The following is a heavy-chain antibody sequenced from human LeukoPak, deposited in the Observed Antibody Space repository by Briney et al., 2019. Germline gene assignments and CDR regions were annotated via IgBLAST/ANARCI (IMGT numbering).Heavy chain of an antibody. Sequence: PSETLSLTCTVSGGSISSYYWSWIRQPPGKGLEWIGYIYYSRSTNYNPSLKSRVTISVDTSKNQFSLKLSSVTAADTAVYYCARSTPNDDYWGQGTLVTVSS. CDR1: GGSISSYY. V-gene: IGHV4-59*01. CDR2: IYYSRST. D-gene: IGHD1-1*01. J-gene: IGHJ4*02. CDR3: ARSTPNDDY.